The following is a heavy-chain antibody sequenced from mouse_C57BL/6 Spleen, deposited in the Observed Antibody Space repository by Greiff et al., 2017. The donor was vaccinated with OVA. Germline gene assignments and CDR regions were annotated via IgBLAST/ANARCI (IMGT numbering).Heavy chain of an antibody. CDR1: GFTFSDYG. V-gene: IGHV5-17*01. CDR3: ARNLDYYGLAY. Sequence: EVNVVEAGGGLVKPGGSLKLSCAASGFTFSDYGMHWVRQAPEKGLEWVAYISSGSSTIYYADTVKGRFTISRDNAKNTLFLQMTSLRSEDTAMYYCARNLDYYGLAYWGQGTLVTVSA. J-gene: IGHJ3*01. CDR2: ISSGSSTI. D-gene: IGHD1-1*01.